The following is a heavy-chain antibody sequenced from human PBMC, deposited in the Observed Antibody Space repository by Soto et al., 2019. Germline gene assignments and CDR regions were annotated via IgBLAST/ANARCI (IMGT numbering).Heavy chain of an antibody. J-gene: IGHJ4*02. CDR1: GFTFSSYS. CDR3: ARVTAVAGDDRLDY. CDR2: ISSSSSTI. Sequence: GGSLRLSCAASGFTFSSYSMNWVRQAPGKGLEWVSYISSSSSTIYYADSVKGRFTISRDNAKNSLYLQMNSLRAEDTAVYYCARVTAVAGDDRLDYWGQGTLVTVSS. D-gene: IGHD6-19*01. V-gene: IGHV3-48*01.